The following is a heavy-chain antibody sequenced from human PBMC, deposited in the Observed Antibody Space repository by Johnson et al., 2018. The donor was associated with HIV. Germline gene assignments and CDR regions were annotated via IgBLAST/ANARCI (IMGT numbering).Heavy chain of an antibody. D-gene: IGHD3-9*01. CDR2: IYSKTYGGTT. Sequence: VQLVESGGGVVQPGRSLRLSCEASGFTFSNAWMTWVRQAPGKGLEWVGRIYSKTYGGTTEYAAPVKGRFTISRDDSKNTLYLQMNSLRAEDTAVYYCARDPYYDFLTGPRDAFDIWGQGTMVTVSS. CDR1: GFTFSNAW. CDR3: ARDPYYDFLTGPRDAFDI. V-gene: IGHV3-15*01. J-gene: IGHJ3*02.